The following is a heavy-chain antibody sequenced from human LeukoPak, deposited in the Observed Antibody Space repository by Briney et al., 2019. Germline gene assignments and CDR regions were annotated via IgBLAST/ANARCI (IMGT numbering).Heavy chain of an antibody. CDR2: IYYSGST. CDR3: ARRNYDHFDY. V-gene: IGHV4-39*01. D-gene: IGHD1-7*01. Sequence: SETLSLTCTVSGGSISSSSYYWGWIRQPPGKGLEWIGSIYYSGSTYYNPSLKSRVTISVDTSKNQFSLKLSSVTAADTAVYYCARRNYDHFDYWGQGTLVTVSS. CDR1: GGSISSSSYY. J-gene: IGHJ4*02.